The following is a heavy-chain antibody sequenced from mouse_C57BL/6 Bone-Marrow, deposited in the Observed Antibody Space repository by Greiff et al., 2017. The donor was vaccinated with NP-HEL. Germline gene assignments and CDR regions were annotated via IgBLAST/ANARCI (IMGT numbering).Heavy chain of an antibody. D-gene: IGHD1-1*01. CDR2: INPNNGGT. J-gene: IGHJ3*01. Sequence: EVMLQQSGPELVKPGASVKISCKASGYTFTDYYMNWVKQSHGKSLEWIGDINPNNGGTSYNQKFKGKATLTVDKSSSTAYMELRSLTSEDSAVYYCARRFGSSYAWFAYWGQGTLVTVSA. V-gene: IGHV1-26*01. CDR1: GYTFTDYY. CDR3: ARRFGSSYAWFAY.